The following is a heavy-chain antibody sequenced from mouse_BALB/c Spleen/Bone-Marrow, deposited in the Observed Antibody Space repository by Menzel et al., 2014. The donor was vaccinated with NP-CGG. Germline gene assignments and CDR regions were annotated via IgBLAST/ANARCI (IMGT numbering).Heavy chain of an antibody. CDR2: IRNKAKGYTT. CDR1: GFTFTDYY. J-gene: IGHJ1*01. V-gene: IGHV7-3*02. Sequence: EVKLVESGGGLVQPGGSLRLSCETSGFTFTDYYMSWVRQPPGKALEWLGFIRNKAKGYTTDYSASVKGRFTISRDNSQSITYLQMNTLRAGDSATYYCARDENVGIYWYFDVWGAGTTVTVSS. CDR3: ARDENVGIYWYFDV.